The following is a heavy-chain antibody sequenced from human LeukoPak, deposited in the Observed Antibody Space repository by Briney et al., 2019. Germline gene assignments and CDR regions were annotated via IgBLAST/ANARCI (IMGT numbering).Heavy chain of an antibody. CDR1: GFTFSNAW. V-gene: IGHV3-15*07. Sequence: GGSLRLSCAASGFTFSNAWMNWVRQAPGKGLEWVGRIKSKTDGGTTDYAAPVKGRFTISRDDSKNTLYLQMSSLKTEDTAVYYCSTTYYYDSSEGYWGQGTLVTVSP. CDR3: STTYYYDSSEGY. D-gene: IGHD3-22*01. J-gene: IGHJ4*02. CDR2: IKSKTDGGTT.